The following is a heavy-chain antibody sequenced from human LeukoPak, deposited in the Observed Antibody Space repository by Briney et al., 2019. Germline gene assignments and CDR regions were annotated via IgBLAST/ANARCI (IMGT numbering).Heavy chain of an antibody. Sequence: KSSETLSLTCTVSGGSISSSYWSWIRQPPGKGLEWIGYIHYSGNTNYTPTLKNRLTMSVDTSKNQFSLKLSSVTAADTAVYYCVRGYYDSSGSSNTFDIWGQGTMVTVSS. CDR3: VRGYYDSSGSSNTFDI. CDR1: GGSISSSY. D-gene: IGHD3-22*01. V-gene: IGHV4-59*01. J-gene: IGHJ3*02. CDR2: IHYSGNT.